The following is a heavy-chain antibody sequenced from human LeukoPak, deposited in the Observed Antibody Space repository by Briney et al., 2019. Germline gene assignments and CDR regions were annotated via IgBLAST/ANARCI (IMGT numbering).Heavy chain of an antibody. J-gene: IGHJ4*02. D-gene: IGHD2-15*01. V-gene: IGHV4-39*01. CDR2: IYYRGST. Sequence: SETLSLTCTVSGGSISSSSYYWGWIRQPPGKGLEWIGSIYYRGSTYYNLSLKSRVTISVDMSKNQFSLKLSSVTAADTAVFYCVRAVIVVVVAATPIYYFDYWGQGTLVTVSS. CDR3: VRAVIVVVVAATPIYYFDY. CDR1: GGSISSSSYY.